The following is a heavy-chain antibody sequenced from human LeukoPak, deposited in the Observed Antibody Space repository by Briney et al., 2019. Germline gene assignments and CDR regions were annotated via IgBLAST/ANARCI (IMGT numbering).Heavy chain of an antibody. J-gene: IGHJ6*02. V-gene: IGHV4-59*08. CDR1: GGFISSYY. CDR3: ARRGAARRYDGMDV. CDR2: IYYSGST. Sequence: SETLSLTCTVSGGFISSYYWSWIRQPPGKGLEWIGYIYYSGSTTYNPSLKSRVIISVDTSNNQFALKLTSVTAADTAVYYCARRGAARRYDGMDVWGQGTTVTVSS. D-gene: IGHD6-6*01.